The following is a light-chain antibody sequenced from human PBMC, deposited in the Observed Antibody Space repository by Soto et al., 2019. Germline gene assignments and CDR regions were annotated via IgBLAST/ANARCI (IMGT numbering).Light chain of an antibody. CDR1: QRVDTS. CDR3: QHYNDLPLT. Sequence: KVMTQAPATLSVSPGERVTLSCRARQRVDTSLAWSQQKPGQAPRLLISGAYIRAASIPDRFIGSGSGTELTRTISSLQAEDFSVYYLQHYNDLPLTFGQGTKVEIK. J-gene: IGKJ1*01. CDR2: GAY. V-gene: IGKV3-15*01.